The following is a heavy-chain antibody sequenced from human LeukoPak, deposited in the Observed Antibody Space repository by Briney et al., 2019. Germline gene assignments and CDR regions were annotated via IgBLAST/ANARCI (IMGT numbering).Heavy chain of an antibody. Sequence: PSETLALTCTVSGGSISSYYWSWIRQPAWKGLEWIGRVYTSGSANYNPSLKSRVTMSVDTSKNQFSLKLSSVTAADTAVYYCARDRPTAMVTGYYYYMDVWGKGTTVTVSS. CDR2: VYTSGSA. D-gene: IGHD5-18*01. V-gene: IGHV4-4*07. CDR1: GGSISSYY. J-gene: IGHJ6*03. CDR3: ARDRPTAMVTGYYYYMDV.